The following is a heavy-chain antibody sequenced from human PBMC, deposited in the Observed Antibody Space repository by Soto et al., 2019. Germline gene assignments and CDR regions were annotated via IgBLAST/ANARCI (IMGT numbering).Heavy chain of an antibody. CDR1: GFIFSNYA. D-gene: IGHD3-22*01. Sequence: QVQLVESGGGVVQPGRSLRLSCAASGFIFSNYAMHWVRQAPGKGLEWVALISYDGRNKYYADSVKGRFTISRDNSKKTVYLQVNSLRDDDTSVYYRARDPTLYYYDSSGYNAALDYWGQGTLVTVSS. CDR3: ARDPTLYYYDSSGYNAALDY. V-gene: IGHV3-30*01. CDR2: ISYDGRNK. J-gene: IGHJ4*02.